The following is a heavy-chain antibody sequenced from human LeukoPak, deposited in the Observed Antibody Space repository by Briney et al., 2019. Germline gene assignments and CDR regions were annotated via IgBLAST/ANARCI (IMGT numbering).Heavy chain of an antibody. CDR2: IRSDSSND. V-gene: IGHV3-30*02. CDR1: GFTFRSYG. D-gene: IGHD2-15*01. CDR3: LRYPGQGVRGYYMGV. J-gene: IGHJ6*03. Sequence: PGGSLRLSCVMSGFTFRSYGMHWVRQAPGKGLEWVTLIRSDSSNDYYADSVKGRFTIGRDDSKNTLYLQMNSLRPEDTAVYYCLRYPGQGVRGYYMGVWGKGTTVTVSS.